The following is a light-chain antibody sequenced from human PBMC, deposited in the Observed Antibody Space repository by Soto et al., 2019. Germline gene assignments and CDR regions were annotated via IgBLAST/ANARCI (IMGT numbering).Light chain of an antibody. CDR1: SSDVGGYNY. Sequence: QSVLTQPRSVSGSPGQSVTISCTGTSSDVGGYNYVSWYQQHPGKAPNLMIYDVTKRPSGVPDHFSGSKSGNTASLTISGLQAEDEADYYCCSYAASYTLVFGGGTKVTVL. V-gene: IGLV2-11*01. CDR2: DVT. CDR3: CSYAASYTLV. J-gene: IGLJ3*02.